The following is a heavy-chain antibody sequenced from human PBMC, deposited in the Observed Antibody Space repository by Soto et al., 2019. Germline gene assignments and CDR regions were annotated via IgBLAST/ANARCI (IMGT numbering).Heavy chain of an antibody. V-gene: IGHV3-23*01. J-gene: IGHJ4*02. D-gene: IGHD6-19*01. CDR1: GFTFSDYA. CDR2: IGGNGGLT. Sequence: EVHLLESGGGLVQPGGSVRLSCAASGFTFSDYAMTWVRQAPGRGLEWVSGIGGNGGLTYYADSVKGRFTISRDNYKNLVFLQMNGLRADDTAVYYCAMIASTGWYIRGHIDHWGQGTLLTVSS. CDR3: AMIASTGWYIRGHIDH.